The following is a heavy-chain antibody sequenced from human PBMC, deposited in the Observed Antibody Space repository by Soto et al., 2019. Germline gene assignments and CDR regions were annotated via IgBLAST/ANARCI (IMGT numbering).Heavy chain of an antibody. D-gene: IGHD3-22*01. Sequence: GGSLRLSCAASGFTFSSYWMSWVRQAPGKGLEWVANIKQDGSEKYYVDSVKGRFTISRDNAKNSLYLQMNSLRAEDTAVYYCARDSPYYYDSSGYYYVYWGQGTLVTVSS. V-gene: IGHV3-7*05. J-gene: IGHJ4*02. CDR2: IKQDGSEK. CDR1: GFTFSSYW. CDR3: ARDSPYYYDSSGYYYVY.